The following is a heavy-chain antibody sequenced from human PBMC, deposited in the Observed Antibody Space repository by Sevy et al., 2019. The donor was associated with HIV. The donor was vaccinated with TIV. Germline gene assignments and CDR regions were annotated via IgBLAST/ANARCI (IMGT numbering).Heavy chain of an antibody. CDR2: ISGSGGST. CDR1: GFTFSSYA. V-gene: IGHV3-23*01. Sequence: GGSLRLSCAASGFTFSSYAMSWVRQAPGKGLEWVSAISGSGGSTYYADSVKGRFTTSRANSKNTLYLQMNSLRAEDTAVYVCSKESVGGQYYYDSSGYYYIPLPYFYCWAQGTLVTVSS. CDR3: SKESVGGQYYYDSSGYYYIPLPYFYC. J-gene: IGHJ4*02. D-gene: IGHD3-22*01.